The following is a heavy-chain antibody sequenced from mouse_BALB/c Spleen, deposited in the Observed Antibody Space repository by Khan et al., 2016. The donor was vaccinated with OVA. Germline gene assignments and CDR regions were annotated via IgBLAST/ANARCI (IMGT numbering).Heavy chain of an antibody. V-gene: IGHV1S137*01. J-gene: IGHJ3*01. CDR1: GYTFTDYA. CDR3: VSGSGNSRFAY. Sequence: QVQLQQSGAELVRPGVSVKISCKGSGYTFTDYAMHWVKQSHAKSLEWIGVISTYYGDASYNQKFKSKATMTVDKSSRTAYMELARLTSEDSAIYYCVSGSGNSRFAYWGQGTLVTVSA. CDR2: ISTYYGDA. D-gene: IGHD1-3*01.